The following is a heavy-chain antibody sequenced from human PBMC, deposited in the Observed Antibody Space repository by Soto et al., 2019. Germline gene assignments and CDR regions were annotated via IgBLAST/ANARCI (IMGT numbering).Heavy chain of an antibody. CDR1: GFTFCSYW. Sequence: GGSLRLFCAASGFTFCSYWMHWVRQAPGKGLVWVSRINSDGSSTSYADSVKGRFIISRDNAKNTLYLQMNSLRAEDTAVYYCASHPAKTPGALPWGQGTLVTVSS. V-gene: IGHV3-74*01. D-gene: IGHD3-10*01. J-gene: IGHJ5*02. CDR3: ASHPAKTPGALP. CDR2: INSDGSST.